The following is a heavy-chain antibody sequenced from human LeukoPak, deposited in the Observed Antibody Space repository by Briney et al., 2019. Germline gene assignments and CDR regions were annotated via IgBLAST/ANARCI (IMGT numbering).Heavy chain of an antibody. V-gene: IGHV3-66*01. CDR2: IYSDGTI. CDR1: GGSISSNY. J-gene: IGHJ4*02. Sequence: ETLSLTCTVSGGSISSNYMSWVRQVPGKGLEWVSVIYSDGTISYADSVKGRFTISRDNSENTLYLQMNSLRVEDTAVYYCAREVGGGASGQWGQGTLVTVSS. D-gene: IGHD3-16*01. CDR3: AREVGGGASGQ.